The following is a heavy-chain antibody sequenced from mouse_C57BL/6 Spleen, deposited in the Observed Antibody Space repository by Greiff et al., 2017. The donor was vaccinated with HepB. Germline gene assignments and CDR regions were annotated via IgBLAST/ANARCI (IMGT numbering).Heavy chain of an antibody. J-gene: IGHJ2*01. D-gene: IGHD1-1*01. CDR1: GYTFTSYW. CDR3: ARSGIYYYGSSWGDY. Sequence: VQLQQPGAELVKPGASVKLSCKASGYTFTSYWMHWVKQRPGRGLEWIGGIDPNSGGTKYNEKFKSKATLTVDKPSSTAYMQLSSLTSEDSAVYYCARSGIYYYGSSWGDYWGQGTTLTVSS. V-gene: IGHV1-72*01. CDR2: IDPNSGGT.